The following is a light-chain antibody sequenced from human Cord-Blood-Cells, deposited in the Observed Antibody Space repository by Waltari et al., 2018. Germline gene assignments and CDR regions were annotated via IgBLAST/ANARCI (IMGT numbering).Light chain of an antibody. CDR1: SSHLGSNY. Sequence: QSVLTQPPSASGTPGQRVTIPCSRSSSHLGSNYVYWYQQLPGTAPKLLIYRNNQRPSGVPDRFSGSKSGTSASLAISGLRSEDEADYYCAAWDDSLSGWVFGGGTKLTVL. V-gene: IGLV1-47*01. CDR3: AAWDDSLSGWV. CDR2: RNN. J-gene: IGLJ3*02.